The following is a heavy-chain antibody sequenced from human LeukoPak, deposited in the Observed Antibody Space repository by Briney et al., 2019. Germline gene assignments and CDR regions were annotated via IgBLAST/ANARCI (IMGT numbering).Heavy chain of an antibody. CDR2: TSGSGGST. D-gene: IGHD6-19*01. CDR3: AKEGSGWYLYYFDY. V-gene: IGHV3-23*01. J-gene: IGHJ4*02. CDR1: GFTFRTYA. Sequence: GGSLRLSCAASGFTFRTYAMSWVRQTPGKGLDWVSVTSGSGGSTYYADSVRGRFTISRDNSRNTLYLQMNSLRAEDTAVYYCAKEGSGWYLYYFDYWGQGTLVTVSS.